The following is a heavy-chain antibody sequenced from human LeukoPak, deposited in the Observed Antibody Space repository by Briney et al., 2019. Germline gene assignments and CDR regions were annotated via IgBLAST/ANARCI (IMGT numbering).Heavy chain of an antibody. Sequence: GGSLRLSCAASGFTFSSYNMNWVRQAPGKGLEWVSSISSGSSYIYYADSLKGRFTISRDNAKNSLYLQMNSLRAEDTAVYYCARPGQRDAFDIWGQGTMVTVSS. J-gene: IGHJ3*02. CDR2: ISSGSSYI. CDR3: ARPGQRDAFDI. D-gene: IGHD1-1*01. V-gene: IGHV3-21*01. CDR1: GFTFSSYN.